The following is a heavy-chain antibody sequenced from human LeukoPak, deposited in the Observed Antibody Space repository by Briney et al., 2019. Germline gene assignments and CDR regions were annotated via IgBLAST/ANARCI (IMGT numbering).Heavy chain of an antibody. CDR3: AKDRPNFYETSGSYYKIKGDF. Sequence: GGSLRLSCEASGFTFNTHAMSWVRQAPGKGLEWVASITSSGRTPYYTHSVKGDFTISRDNSKNTLYLQMNSLRGEDTAVYYCAKDRPNFYETSGSYYKIKGDFWGQGSLVTVSS. CDR2: ITSSGRTP. D-gene: IGHD3-10*01. J-gene: IGHJ4*02. CDR1: GFTFNTHA. V-gene: IGHV3-23*01.